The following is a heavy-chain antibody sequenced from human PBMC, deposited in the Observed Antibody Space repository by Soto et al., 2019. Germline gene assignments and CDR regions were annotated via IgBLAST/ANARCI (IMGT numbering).Heavy chain of an antibody. V-gene: IGHV4-30-2*01. J-gene: IGHJ6*02. CDR1: GGSISSGGYS. Sequence: SETLSLTCAVSGGSISSGGYSWSWIRQPPGKGLEWIGYIYHSGSTYYNPSLKSRVTIPVDRSKNQFSLKLSSVTAADTAVYYCARKRSSSWYYYYYGMDVWGQGTTVTVSS. D-gene: IGHD6-13*01. CDR2: IYHSGST. CDR3: ARKRSSSWYYYYYGMDV.